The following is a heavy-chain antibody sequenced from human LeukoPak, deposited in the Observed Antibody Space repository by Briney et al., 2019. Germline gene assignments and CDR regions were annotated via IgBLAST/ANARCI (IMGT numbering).Heavy chain of an antibody. D-gene: IGHD5-18*01. CDR2: ISSSSSYI. CDR3: AREQLWSVGFDY. Sequence: GGSLRLSCAASGFTFSSYSMNWVRQAPGKGLEWVSSISSSSSYIYYADSVKGRFTISRDNAKNSLYLKMNSLRAEDTAVYYCAREQLWSVGFDYWGQGTLVTVSS. CDR1: GFTFSSYS. J-gene: IGHJ4*02. V-gene: IGHV3-21*01.